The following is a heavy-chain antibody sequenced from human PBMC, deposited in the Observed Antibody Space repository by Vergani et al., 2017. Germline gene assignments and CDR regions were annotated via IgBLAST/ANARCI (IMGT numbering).Heavy chain of an antibody. V-gene: IGHV4-4*02. CDR2: ICHTEDT. Sequence: VQLLESGGGLVQPGGSLRLSCAASGFTFSSYAMSWVRQAPGKGLEWIGEICHTEDTKYSPSLKSRVTVSVDESRNLFSLRLNSVTAADTAVYYCATIGYRRWGYYFDYWGQGTLVTVSS. J-gene: IGHJ4*02. CDR3: ATIGYRRWGYYFDY. CDR1: GFTFSSYAM. D-gene: IGHD2-2*02.